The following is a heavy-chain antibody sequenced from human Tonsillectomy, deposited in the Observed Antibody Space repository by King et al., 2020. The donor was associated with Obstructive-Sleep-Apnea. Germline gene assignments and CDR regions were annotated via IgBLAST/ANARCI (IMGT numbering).Heavy chain of an antibody. CDR2: IHYNGNF. CDR1: GGSISSDNYY. Sequence: VQLQESGPGLVKPSQTLSLTCTVSGGSISSDNYYWSWIRQPPGKGLEWIGYIHYNGNFYYNPSLGSRVTLSLNTSKSQISLKLTSVTAADTAVYYCAREPPFSGNYKGLDNWGQGTLVTVAS. CDR3: AREPPFSGNYKGLDN. D-gene: IGHD1-26*01. V-gene: IGHV4-30-4*01. J-gene: IGHJ4*02.